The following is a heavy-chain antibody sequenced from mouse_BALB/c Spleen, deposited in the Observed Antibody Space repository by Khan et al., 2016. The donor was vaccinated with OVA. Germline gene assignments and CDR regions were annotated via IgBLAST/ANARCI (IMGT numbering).Heavy chain of an antibody. V-gene: IGHV1-47*01. J-gene: IGHJ4*01. CDR3: ARRMIIAAEGAMNY. Sequence: VQLQESGAELVKPGASVKMSCKAFGYTFTTYPIEWMKQNHGKNLEWIGNFHPYNDDTKYNEKFKGTAKLTVEKSSNTVYLELSRLTSDDSAVYYCARRMIIAAEGAMNYWGQGTSVTVSS. CDR1: GYTFTTYP. D-gene: IGHD2-4*01. CDR2: FHPYNDDT.